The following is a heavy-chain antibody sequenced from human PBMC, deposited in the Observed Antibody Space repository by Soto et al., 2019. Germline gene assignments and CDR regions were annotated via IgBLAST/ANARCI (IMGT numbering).Heavy chain of an antibody. Sequence: LSHTCAVAEGSIAGVGDSWSWIRQPPGKGLEWLGYIYHSGSTYYNPSLKSRVTISVDRSKNQFSLKLSSVTAADTAVYYCARVPDRRGQRTLVTVSS. V-gene: IGHV4-30-2*01. CDR3: ARVPDR. CDR1: EGSIAGVGDS. CDR2: IYHSGST. J-gene: IGHJ5*02.